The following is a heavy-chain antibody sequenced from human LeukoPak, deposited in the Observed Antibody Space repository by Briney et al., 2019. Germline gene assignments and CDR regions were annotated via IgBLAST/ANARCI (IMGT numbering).Heavy chain of an antibody. CDR3: ARDPPGIAASGTYY. J-gene: IGHJ4*02. Sequence: GGSLRLSCAASGFTFSNYDMSWVRQVPGKGLEWVSAISAHGDDTYYIDSVRGRFTISRDGSKNTLFLQMNSLRVEDTAVYYCARDPPGIAASGTYYWGQRTLVTVSS. CDR2: ISAHGDDT. D-gene: IGHD6-13*01. CDR1: GFTFSNYD. V-gene: IGHV3-23*01.